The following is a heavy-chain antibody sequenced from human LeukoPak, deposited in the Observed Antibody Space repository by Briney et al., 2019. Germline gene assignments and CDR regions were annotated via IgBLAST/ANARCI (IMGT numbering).Heavy chain of an antibody. J-gene: IGHJ6*03. CDR1: GFTFSDYS. Sequence: GGSLRLSCAPSGFTFSDYSMNWVRQAPGKGLKWVASISTVSTYTFYGDSVEGRFSISRDNAKNVLYLHMSRLTAEDTAVYYCARDGSGLFLYYYMDVWGKGTTVTVSS. D-gene: IGHD6-25*01. CDR3: ARDGSGLFLYYYMDV. V-gene: IGHV3-21*06. CDR2: ISTVSTYT.